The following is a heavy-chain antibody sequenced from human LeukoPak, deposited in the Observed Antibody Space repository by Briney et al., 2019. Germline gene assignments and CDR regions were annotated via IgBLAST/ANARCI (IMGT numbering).Heavy chain of an antibody. D-gene: IGHD2-2*02. V-gene: IGHV1-69*04. CDR1: GYTFTGYY. CDR3: ARGPDIVVVPAAIGGYYYYGMDV. CDR2: IIPILGIA. J-gene: IGHJ6*02. Sequence: SVKVSCKASGYTFTGYYMHWVRQAPGQGLEWMGRIIPILGIANYAQKFQGRVTITADKSTSTAYMELSSLRSEDTAVYYCARGPDIVVVPAAIGGYYYYGMDVWGQGTTVTVSS.